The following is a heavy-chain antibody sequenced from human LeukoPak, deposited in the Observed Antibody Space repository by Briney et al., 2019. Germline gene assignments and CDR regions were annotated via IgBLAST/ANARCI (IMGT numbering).Heavy chain of an antibody. V-gene: IGHV3-30*02. CDR2: IRYDGSNK. J-gene: IGHJ4*02. Sequence: GGSLRLSCAASGFTFSSYGMHWVRQAPGKGLEWVAFIRYDGSNKYYADSVKGRFTISRDNSKNTLYLQMNSLRAEDTAVYYCAREMILSDPTGHIDYWGQGTLVTVSS. D-gene: IGHD2-8*02. CDR3: AREMILSDPTGHIDY. CDR1: GFTFSSYG.